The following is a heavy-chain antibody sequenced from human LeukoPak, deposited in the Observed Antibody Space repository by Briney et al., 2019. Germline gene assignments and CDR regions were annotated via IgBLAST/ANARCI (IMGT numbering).Heavy chain of an antibody. CDR1: GGSISSSNW. CDR2: IYHSGST. J-gene: IGHJ4*02. D-gene: IGHD1-26*01. Sequence: TSEPLSLTCAVSGGSISSSNWWSWVRQPPGKGLEWIGEIYHSGSTNYNPSLKSRVTISVDKSKNHFSLKLSSVTAADTAVYYCARAYSGSYSFDYWGQGTLVTVSS. V-gene: IGHV4-4*02. CDR3: ARAYSGSYSFDY.